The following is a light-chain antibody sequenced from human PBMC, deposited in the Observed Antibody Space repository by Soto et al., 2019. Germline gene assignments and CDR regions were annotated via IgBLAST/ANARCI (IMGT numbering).Light chain of an antibody. CDR3: GTWDSSLSAVV. J-gene: IGLJ2*01. Sequence: QSVLTQPPSVSAAPGQKVTISCSGSSSNIGNDSVSSYQQLPGTAPKLLIYDNNKRPSGIPDRFSCSTSCTTATLRITGRLTGDEEDYYCGTWDSSLSAVVFGGGTKLTVL. V-gene: IGLV1-51*01. CDR1: SSNIGNDS. CDR2: DNN.